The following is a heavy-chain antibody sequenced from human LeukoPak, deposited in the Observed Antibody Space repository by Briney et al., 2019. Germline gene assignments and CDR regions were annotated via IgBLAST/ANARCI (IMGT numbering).Heavy chain of an antibody. CDR3: AKGLYDSSGYYLY. J-gene: IGHJ4*02. Sequence: GGPLRLSCAASGFTFSSYGMSWVRQAPGKGLEWVSAISGSGGSTYYADSVKGRFTISRDNSKNTLYLQMNSLRAEDTAVYYCAKGLYDSSGYYLYWGQGTLVTVSS. CDR1: GFTFSSYG. D-gene: IGHD3-22*01. V-gene: IGHV3-23*01. CDR2: ISGSGGST.